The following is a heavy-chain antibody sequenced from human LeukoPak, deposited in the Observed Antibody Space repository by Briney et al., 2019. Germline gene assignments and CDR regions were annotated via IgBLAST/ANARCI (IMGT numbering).Heavy chain of an antibody. CDR2: LHSGGDT. D-gene: IGHD5/OR15-5a*01. J-gene: IGHJ4*02. Sequence: GGSLRLSCAVSGFNARSNYMTWVRQAPGKGLEWVSVLHSGGDTYYADSVRGRFTISRDNSENMLFLQMNGLRADDSAIYYCARGKVYYYYDYWGRGTLVTVSS. CDR3: ARGKVYYYYDY. V-gene: IGHV3-53*01. CDR1: GFNARSNY.